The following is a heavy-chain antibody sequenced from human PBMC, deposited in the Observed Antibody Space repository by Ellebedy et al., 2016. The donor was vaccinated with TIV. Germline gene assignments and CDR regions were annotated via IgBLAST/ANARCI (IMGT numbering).Heavy chain of an antibody. D-gene: IGHD1-20*01. J-gene: IGHJ4*02. Sequence: GESLKISCETSGFIFSNYDMHWVRQAPGKGLEWVAGIWFDGCTKYYADSVQGRYTISRDNSKNTVHLQMNSLRAEDTAVYYCARDSAITGLTSLDFWGQGTLVTVSS. CDR2: IWFDGCTK. CDR1: GFIFSNYD. V-gene: IGHV3-33*01. CDR3: ARDSAITGLTSLDF.